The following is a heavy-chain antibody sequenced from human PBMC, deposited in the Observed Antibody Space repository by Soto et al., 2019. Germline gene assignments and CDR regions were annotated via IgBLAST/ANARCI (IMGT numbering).Heavy chain of an antibody. CDR3: ARCSRNACYSYGVDV. V-gene: IGHV3-48*02. Sequence: PVGSLRLSGAASGFTFSTCGMNWVRQAPGKGLEWVSYISGSGTTIYYADSVKGRFTISRDNAKDSLYLQMDSLRDEDTAVYFCARCSRNACYSYGVDVWGQGATVTVSS. CDR2: ISGSGTTI. CDR1: GFTFSTCG. D-gene: IGHD2-2*01. J-gene: IGHJ6*02.